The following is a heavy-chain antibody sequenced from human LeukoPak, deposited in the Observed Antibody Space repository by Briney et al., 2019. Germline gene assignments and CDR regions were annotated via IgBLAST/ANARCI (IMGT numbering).Heavy chain of an antibody. CDR1: GFTVSSNY. D-gene: IGHD3-9*01. J-gene: IGHJ5*02. Sequence: GGSLRLSCAASGFTVSSNYMSWGRQAPGKGLEWGSVIYSGGSTYYADSVKGRFTISRDNSKNTLYRQMNSLRAEDTPVYYCARGGPPYYDILTGLPNWFDPWGQGTLVNVSS. V-gene: IGHV3-53*01. CDR3: ARGGPPYYDILTGLPNWFDP. CDR2: IYSGGST.